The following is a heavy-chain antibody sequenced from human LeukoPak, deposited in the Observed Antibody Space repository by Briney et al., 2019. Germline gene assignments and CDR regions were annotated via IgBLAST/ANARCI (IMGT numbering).Heavy chain of an antibody. CDR1: GFTFSSYG. D-gene: IGHD2-8*01. Sequence: GGSLRLSCAASGFTFSSYGMHWVRQAPGKGLEWVAFIRYDGSNKYYADSVKGRFTISRDNSKNTLYLQMNSLRAEDTAVYYCAKGYCTNGVCYTGGFDYWGQGTLVTVSS. J-gene: IGHJ4*02. CDR2: IRYDGSNK. V-gene: IGHV3-30*02. CDR3: AKGYCTNGVCYTGGFDY.